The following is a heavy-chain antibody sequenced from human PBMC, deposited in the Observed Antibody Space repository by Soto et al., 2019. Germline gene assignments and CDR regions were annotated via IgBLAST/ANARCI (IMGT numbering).Heavy chain of an antibody. CDR1: GVSISRGDYY. V-gene: IGHV4-39*01. CDR2: IFYDGYT. D-gene: IGHD6-13*01. Sequence: ETLSLTGTGSGVSISRGDYYWGWIRQPPGKRLEWIGSIFYDGYTLYTPSLRSRVTISVDTSKNQFSLKLASVAAADTATYFCARLQAAVPHYWGQGTLVTVSS. CDR3: ARLQAAVPHY. J-gene: IGHJ4*02.